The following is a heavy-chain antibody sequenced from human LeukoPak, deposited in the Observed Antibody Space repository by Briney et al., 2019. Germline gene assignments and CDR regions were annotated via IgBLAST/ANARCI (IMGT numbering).Heavy chain of an antibody. CDR3: ARVGYYDSSGYYFSFDY. Sequence: SGTLSLTCAVSGGSISSSNWWSWVRQPPGKGLEWIGEIYHSGSTNYNPSLKSRVTISVDTSKNQFSLKLSSVTAADTAVYYCARVGYYDSSGYYFSFDYRGQGTLVTVSS. V-gene: IGHV4-4*02. J-gene: IGHJ4*02. CDR2: IYHSGST. D-gene: IGHD3-22*01. CDR1: GGSISSSNW.